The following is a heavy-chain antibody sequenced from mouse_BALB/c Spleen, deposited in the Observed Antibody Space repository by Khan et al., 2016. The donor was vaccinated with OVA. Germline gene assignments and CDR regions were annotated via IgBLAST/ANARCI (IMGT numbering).Heavy chain of an antibody. V-gene: IGHV1S137*01. CDR1: GYTFTDYA. D-gene: IGHD2-12*01. CDR2: ISTYYGDA. Sequence: VQLQESGAELVRPGVSVKISCKGSGYTFTDYAMHWVKQSHAQSLEWIGVISTYYGDADYNQKFKGKATLTVDTSSSTAYMELASLTSEDSAVYDRARESDDSQFAYWGQGTPVTVSA. J-gene: IGHJ3*01. CDR3: ARESDDSQFAY.